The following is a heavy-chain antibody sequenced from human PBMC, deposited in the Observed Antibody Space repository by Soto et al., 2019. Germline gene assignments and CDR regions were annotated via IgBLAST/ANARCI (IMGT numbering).Heavy chain of an antibody. Sequence: GGSLRLSCAASGFTFSSYGMHWVRQAPGKGLEWVAVISYDGSNKYYADSVKGRFTISRDNSKNTLYLQMNSLRAEDTALYYCAREVHDFWSGYAFDYWGQGTLVTVS. V-gene: IGHV3-30*03. CDR3: AREVHDFWSGYAFDY. D-gene: IGHD3-3*01. CDR1: GFTFSSYG. J-gene: IGHJ4*02. CDR2: ISYDGSNK.